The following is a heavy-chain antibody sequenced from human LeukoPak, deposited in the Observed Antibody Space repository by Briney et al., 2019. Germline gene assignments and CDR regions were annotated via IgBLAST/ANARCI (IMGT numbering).Heavy chain of an antibody. CDR2: ISGSGGST. V-gene: IGHV3-23*01. CDR3: ARAQEVVTKEYYYYYGMDV. D-gene: IGHD4-23*01. Sequence: GGSLRLSCAASGFTFSSYAMSWVRQAPGKGLEWVSAISGSGGSTYYADSVKGRFTISRDNSKNTLYLQMNSLRAEDTALYYCARAQEVVTKEYYYYYGMDVWGQGTTVTVSS. J-gene: IGHJ6*02. CDR1: GFTFSSYA.